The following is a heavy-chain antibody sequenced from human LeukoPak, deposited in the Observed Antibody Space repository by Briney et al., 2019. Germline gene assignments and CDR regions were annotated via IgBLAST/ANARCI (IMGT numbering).Heavy chain of an antibody. D-gene: IGHD6-25*01. CDR2: ISYDGSDK. J-gene: IGHJ3*02. CDR1: GFTFSSYV. V-gene: IGHV3-30*03. Sequence: GRSLRLSCAASGFTFSSYVMHWVRQAPGKGLEWVAVISYDGSDKYYADSVKGRFTISRDNAKNTLYLQMNSLRAEDTAVYYCARRSAAKDAFDIWGQGTMVTVSS. CDR3: ARRSAAKDAFDI.